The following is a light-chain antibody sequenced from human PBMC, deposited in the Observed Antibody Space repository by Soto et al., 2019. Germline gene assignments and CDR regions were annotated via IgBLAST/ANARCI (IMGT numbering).Light chain of an antibody. V-gene: IGKV1-6*01. J-gene: IGKJ1*01. CDR1: QGIRND. Sequence: IQMSQSPFSLSASVGDRVTITCRASQGIRNDLGWYQQKPGKAPKLLIYAASSLQSGVPSRFSGSGSGTDFTLTISSLQPEDFAPYYCLQDYNYPRTLGQGTKVDIK. CDR3: LQDYNYPRT. CDR2: AAS.